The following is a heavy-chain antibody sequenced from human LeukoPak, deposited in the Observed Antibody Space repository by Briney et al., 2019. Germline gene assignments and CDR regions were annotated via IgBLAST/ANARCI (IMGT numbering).Heavy chain of an antibody. CDR2: IHYTGRA. CDR3: ARHFDNGDYKKTFDI. V-gene: IGHV4-39*01. CDR1: GGSISSTTYY. Sequence: SETLSLTCSVFGGSISSTTYYWVWIRQPPGKGLECIASIHYTGRAYYNPSLKSRVTITADTSKNHFSLKLSSVTAADTAVYYCARHFDNGDYKKTFDIWGQGTMVTVSS. J-gene: IGHJ3*02. D-gene: IGHD4-17*01.